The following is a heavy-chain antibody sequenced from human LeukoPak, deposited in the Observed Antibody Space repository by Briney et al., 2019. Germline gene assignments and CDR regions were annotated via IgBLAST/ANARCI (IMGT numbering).Heavy chain of an antibody. D-gene: IGHD6-13*01. V-gene: IGHV1-2*02. CDR1: GYTFTSYD. CDR2: INPNSGGT. J-gene: IGHJ4*02. Sequence: ASVKVSCKASGYTFTSYDINWVRQAPGQGLEWMGWINPNSGGTNYAQKFQGRVTMTRDTSISTAYMELSRLRSDDTAVYYCARVAQQLVGFFDYWGQGTLVTVSS. CDR3: ARVAQQLVGFFDY.